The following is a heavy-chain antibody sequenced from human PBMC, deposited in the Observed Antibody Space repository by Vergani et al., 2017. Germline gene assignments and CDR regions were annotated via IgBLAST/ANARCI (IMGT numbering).Heavy chain of an antibody. Sequence: EVQLVESGGGLVQPGGSLRLSCAASGFKFSVYSMNWVRQAPGKGLEWVSYITSDIRTIKYADSVKGRFTISRDNAKNLVFMQMYSLTAEDTGVYYCARSVEGSFDYWGQGALVTVSS. CDR3: ARSVEGSFDY. J-gene: IGHJ4*02. V-gene: IGHV3-48*04. D-gene: IGHD1-1*01. CDR2: ITSDIRTI. CDR1: GFKFSVYS.